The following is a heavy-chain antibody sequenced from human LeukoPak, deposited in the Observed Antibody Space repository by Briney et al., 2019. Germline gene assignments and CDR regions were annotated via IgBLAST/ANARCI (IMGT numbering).Heavy chain of an antibody. V-gene: IGHV3-53*01. J-gene: IGHJ4*02. Sequence: GGSLRLSCGASGFTVSNHHMSWVRQTPGKGLEWVSVIFSGGNTYYTDSVKGRFTISRDNSKNTLYLQVNRLRAEDTAVYYCARDRGYGDYLNYFDYWGQGTLVTVSS. CDR2: IFSGGNT. D-gene: IGHD4-17*01. CDR3: ARDRGYGDYLNYFDY. CDR1: GFTVSNHH.